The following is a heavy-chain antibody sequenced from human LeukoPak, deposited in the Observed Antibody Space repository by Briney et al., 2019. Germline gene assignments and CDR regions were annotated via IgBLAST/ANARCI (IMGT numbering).Heavy chain of an antibody. J-gene: IGHJ4*02. Sequence: GGSLRLSCAASGFTFSGYAMHWVRQAPGKGLEWVAVISYDGSNKYYADSVKGRFTISRDNSKNTLYLQMNSLRAEDTAVYYCARDPGYSYSDYWGQGTLVTVSS. CDR2: ISYDGSNK. D-gene: IGHD5-18*01. V-gene: IGHV3-30-3*01. CDR3: ARDPGYSYSDY. CDR1: GFTFSGYA.